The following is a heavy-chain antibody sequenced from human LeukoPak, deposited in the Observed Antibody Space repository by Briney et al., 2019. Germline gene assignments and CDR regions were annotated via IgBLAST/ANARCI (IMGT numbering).Heavy chain of an antibody. V-gene: IGHV4-59*08. CDR1: GGSSRNYY. J-gene: IGHJ2*01. CDR2: IYYSGTGS. Sequence: PSETLSLTCTVSGGSSRNYYWSWIRQSPGKGLEWIGYIYYSGTGSNYNPYFKSRVTISVDTSKNQFSLKLTSVTAADTAVYYCARQTSWYFDLWGRGTLVTVSS. CDR3: ARQTSWYFDL.